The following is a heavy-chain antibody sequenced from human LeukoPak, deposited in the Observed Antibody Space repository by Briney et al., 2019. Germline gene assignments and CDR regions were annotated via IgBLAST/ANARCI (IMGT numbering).Heavy chain of an antibody. Sequence: GGSLRLSCTGSGFTFGDYAMSWFRQAPGKGLEWVSFIRSKAYGGTAEYAASVKGRFTISRDDSKSIAYLQMNSLKIEDTAVYYCTRDFMSRGVYDAFDFWGQGTMVTVSS. CDR3: TRDFMSRGVYDAFDF. V-gene: IGHV3-49*03. J-gene: IGHJ3*01. CDR1: GFTFGDYA. D-gene: IGHD3-10*01. CDR2: IRSKAYGGTA.